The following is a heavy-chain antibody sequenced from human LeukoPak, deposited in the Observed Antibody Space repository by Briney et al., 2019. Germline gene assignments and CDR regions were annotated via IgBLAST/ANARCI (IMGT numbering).Heavy chain of an antibody. V-gene: IGHV4-39*01. CDR1: GGSISSSSNY. J-gene: IGHJ4*02. CDR3: ARHEEEDGYNAKTIDY. CDR2: VYSTGSTT. D-gene: IGHD5-24*01. Sequence: SETLSLTCTVSGGSISSSSNYWGWVRQHPGRGLEWIGTVYSTGSTTYSNPSLKSRVTISVDTSKNQFSLKLSSVTAADTALYYCARHEEEDGYNAKTIDYWGQGTLVTVSS.